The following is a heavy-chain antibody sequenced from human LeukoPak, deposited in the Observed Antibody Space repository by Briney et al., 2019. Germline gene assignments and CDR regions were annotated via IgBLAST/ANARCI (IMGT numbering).Heavy chain of an antibody. V-gene: IGHV3-23*01. CDR1: GFTFSSYA. CDR2: ISGSGGST. J-gene: IGHJ5*02. CDR3: AKDLSLQSFGESYNWFDP. Sequence: PGGSLRLSCAASGFTFSSYAMSWVRQAPGKGLEWVSAISGSGGSTYYADSVKGRFTISRDNSKNTLYLQMNSLRVEDTAVYYCAKDLSLQSFGESYNWFDPWGQGTLVTVSS. D-gene: IGHD3-10*01.